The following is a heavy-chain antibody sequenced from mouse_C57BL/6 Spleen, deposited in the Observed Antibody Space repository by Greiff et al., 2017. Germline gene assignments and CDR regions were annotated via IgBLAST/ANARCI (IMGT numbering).Heavy chain of an antibody. Sequence: EVMLVESGGGLVKPGGSLKLSCAASGFTFSSYAMSWVRQTPEKRLEWVATISDGGSYTYYPDNVKGRFTISRDNAKNNLYLQMSQLKSEDTAMYYCAREGYDYPWYFDVWGTGTTVTVSS. CDR2: ISDGGSYT. D-gene: IGHD2-4*01. V-gene: IGHV5-4*01. CDR1: GFTFSSYA. CDR3: AREGYDYPWYFDV. J-gene: IGHJ1*03.